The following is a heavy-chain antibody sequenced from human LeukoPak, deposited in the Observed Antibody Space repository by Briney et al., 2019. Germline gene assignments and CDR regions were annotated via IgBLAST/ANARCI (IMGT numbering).Heavy chain of an antibody. D-gene: IGHD1-26*01. Sequence: SETLSLTCTVSGGSISSGSFYWNWIRQQPGKGLEWIGYIYYSGSTYYNPSLKSRVTMSVDTSKNQFSLKLSSVTAADTAVYYCASGSYIGSYFGAFDIWGQGTMVTVSP. V-gene: IGHV4-31*03. J-gene: IGHJ3*02. CDR2: IYYSGST. CDR1: GGSISSGSFY. CDR3: ASGSYIGSYFGAFDI.